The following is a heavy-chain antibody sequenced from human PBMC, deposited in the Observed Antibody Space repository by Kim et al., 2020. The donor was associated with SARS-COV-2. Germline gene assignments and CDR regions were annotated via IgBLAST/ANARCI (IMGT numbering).Heavy chain of an antibody. J-gene: IGHJ6*02. Sequence: GGSLRLSCAASGFTFDDYAMHWVRQAPGKGLEWVSGISWNSGSIGYADSVKGRFTISRDNAKNSLYLQMNSLRAEDTALYYCATPVSKGIDGMDGWGQGT. CDR1: GFTFDDYA. CDR3: ATPVSKGIDGMDG. D-gene: IGHD3-3*02. V-gene: IGHV3-9*01. CDR2: ISWNSGSI.